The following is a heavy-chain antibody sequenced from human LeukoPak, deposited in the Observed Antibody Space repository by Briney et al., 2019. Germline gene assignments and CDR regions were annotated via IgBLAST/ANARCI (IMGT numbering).Heavy chain of an antibody. CDR1: GGSFSGYY. D-gene: IGHD3-10*01. CDR3: ARHYGSGSYFPTYNWFDP. Sequence: SETLSLTCAVYGGSFSGYYWSWVRQPPGKGLEWIGEINHSGSTNYNPSLKSRVTISVDTSKNQFSLKLSSVTAADTAVYYCARHYGSGSYFPTYNWFDPWGQGTLVTVSS. J-gene: IGHJ5*02. V-gene: IGHV4-34*01. CDR2: INHSGST.